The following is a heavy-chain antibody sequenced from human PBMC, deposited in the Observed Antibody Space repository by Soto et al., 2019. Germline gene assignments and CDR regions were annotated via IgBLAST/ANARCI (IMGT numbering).Heavy chain of an antibody. D-gene: IGHD6-13*01. V-gene: IGHV3-73*01. CDR2: IRSKANSYAT. CDR3: TRHVGQLVPGWFDYYYGMDV. Sequence: GSLRLSCAASGFTFSGSAMHWVRQASGKGLEWVGRIRSKANSYATAYAASVKGRFTISRDDPKNTAYLQMNSLKTEDTAVYYCTRHVGQLVPGWFDYYYGMDVWGQGTTVTVSS. CDR1: GFTFSGSA. J-gene: IGHJ6*02.